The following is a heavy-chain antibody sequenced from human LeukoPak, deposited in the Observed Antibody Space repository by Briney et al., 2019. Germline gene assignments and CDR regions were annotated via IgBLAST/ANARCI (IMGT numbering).Heavy chain of an antibody. J-gene: IGHJ4*02. CDR3: ANRNSGWYFDY. Sequence: GGSLRLSCAASGFTVSSNYMSWVRQAPGKGLEWVSVIYSGGSTYYADSVKGRFTISRDNSKNTLYLQMNSLRAEDTAVYYCANRNSGWYFDYWGQGTLVTVSS. CDR2: IYSGGST. CDR1: GFTVSSNY. V-gene: IGHV3-66*01. D-gene: IGHD6-19*01.